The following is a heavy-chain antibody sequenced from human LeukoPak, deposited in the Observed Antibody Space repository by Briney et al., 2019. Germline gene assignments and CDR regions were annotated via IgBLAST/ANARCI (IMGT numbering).Heavy chain of an antibody. Sequence: PGGSLRLSCAASGFTFNRYAMSWVRQAPGKGLEWVSAISASGGTTYYADSVKGRFTISRDNSENTLFLQMNSLRAEDMAVYYCAKEPREYCSSTSCPNWFDLWGQGTLVTVSS. CDR2: ISASGGTT. D-gene: IGHD2-2*01. V-gene: IGHV3-23*01. CDR1: GFTFNRYA. J-gene: IGHJ5*02. CDR3: AKEPREYCSSTSCPNWFDL.